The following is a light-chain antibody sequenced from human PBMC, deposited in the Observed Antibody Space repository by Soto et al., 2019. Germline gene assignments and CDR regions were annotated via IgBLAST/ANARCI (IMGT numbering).Light chain of an antibody. J-gene: IGLJ2*01. CDR3: ATWDGSLPAEV. V-gene: IGLV1-51*01. CDR1: SSNIGNNY. CDR2: DNN. Sequence: QSVLTQPPSVSAAPGPKVTIYCSGSSSNIGNNYVSCYQQLPGTAPTLLIYDNNKRPSGIPDRVSGSKSGTSGTLDITGLQTGDEADYYCATWDGSLPAEVFGGGTQLTVL.